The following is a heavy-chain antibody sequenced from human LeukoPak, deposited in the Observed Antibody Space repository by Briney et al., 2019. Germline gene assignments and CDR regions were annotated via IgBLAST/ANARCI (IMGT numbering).Heavy chain of an antibody. D-gene: IGHD4-17*01. V-gene: IGHV4-34*01. J-gene: IGHJ2*01. CDR2: INHSGST. CDR3: ARGGRSDYGQPYWYFDL. Sequence: SETLSLTCAVYGGSFSGYYWSWIRQPPGKGLEWIGEINHSGSTNYNPSLKSRVTISVDTSKNQFSLKLSSVTAADTAVYYCARGGRSDYGQPYWYFDLWGRGTLVTVSS. CDR1: GGSFSGYY.